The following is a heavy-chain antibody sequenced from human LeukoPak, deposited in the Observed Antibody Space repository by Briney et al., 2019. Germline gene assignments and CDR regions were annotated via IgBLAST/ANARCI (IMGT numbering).Heavy chain of an antibody. V-gene: IGHV1-69*13. CDR3: ARDGEYCSSTSCRPTRYFDL. D-gene: IGHD2-2*01. J-gene: IGHJ2*01. CDR1: GGTFSSYA. Sequence: SVKVSCKASGGTFSSYAISWVRQAPGQGLEWMGGIIPIFGTANYAQKFQGRVTITADESMSTAYMELSSLRSEDTAVYYCARDGEYCSSTSCRPTRYFDLWGRGTLVTVSS. CDR2: IIPIFGTA.